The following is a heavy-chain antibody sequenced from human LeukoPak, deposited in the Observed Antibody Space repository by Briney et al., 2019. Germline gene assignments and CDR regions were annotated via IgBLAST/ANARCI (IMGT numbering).Heavy chain of an antibody. Sequence: SETLSLTCTVSGGSISGSGYYWGWVRQAPGKGLERIGSIYHSGSTYYNPFLKSRVTISVDTSRNQFSVRLISVTAADTAVYYCARGPYYFDSWGQGTLVTASS. J-gene: IGHJ4*02. V-gene: IGHV4-39*07. CDR2: IYHSGST. CDR1: GGSISGSGYY. CDR3: ARGPYYFDS.